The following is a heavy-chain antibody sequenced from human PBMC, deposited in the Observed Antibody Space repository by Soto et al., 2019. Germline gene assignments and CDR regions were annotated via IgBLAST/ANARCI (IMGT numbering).Heavy chain of an antibody. D-gene: IGHD1-26*01. V-gene: IGHV1-69*01. Sequence: QVQLVQSGAEVKKPGSSVKVSCKASGGTFSSYAISWVRQAPGQGLEWMGGIIPIFGTANYAQKFQGRVTITADESTSTAYVELSSLGSEDTAVYYCARGGNSGSSLPFDYWGQGTLVTVSS. CDR2: IIPIFGTA. CDR1: GGTFSSYA. CDR3: ARGGNSGSSLPFDY. J-gene: IGHJ4*02.